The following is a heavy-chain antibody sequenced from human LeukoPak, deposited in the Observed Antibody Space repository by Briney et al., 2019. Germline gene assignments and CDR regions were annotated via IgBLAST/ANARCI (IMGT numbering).Heavy chain of an antibody. Sequence: SETLSLTCTISGGSIGGDHWSWIRQAPGEGLEWVGYISYTGSTSYNPSLWSRVTISLNTPENQFSLRLTSVTAADTAVYYCARAVTGTSLVDFWGQGTLVTVSS. D-gene: IGHD6-19*01. CDR1: GGSIGGDH. CDR2: ISYTGST. V-gene: IGHV4-59*08. J-gene: IGHJ4*02. CDR3: ARAVTGTSLVDF.